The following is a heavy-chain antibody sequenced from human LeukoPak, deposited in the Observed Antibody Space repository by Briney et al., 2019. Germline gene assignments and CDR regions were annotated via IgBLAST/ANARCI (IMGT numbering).Heavy chain of an antibody. D-gene: IGHD2-15*01. CDR2: IRGSGGST. CDR1: GFTFSSYD. CDR3: AKDGGGSCDSGPCYYNGMDV. J-gene: IGHJ6*02. V-gene: IGHV3-23*01. Sequence: PGGSLRLSCAASGFTFSSYDMNWVRRAPGKGLEWVAAIRGSGGSTYYVDSVKGRFTISRDNSKNTLSLQMNRLRSEDTAIYYCAKDGGGSCDSGPCYYNGMDVWGQGTTVTVSS.